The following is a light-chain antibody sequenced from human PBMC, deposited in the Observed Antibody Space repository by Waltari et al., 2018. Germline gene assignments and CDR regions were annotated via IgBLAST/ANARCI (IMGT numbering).Light chain of an antibody. CDR3: MQARQTPWT. Sequence: DIEMTQSPLSLSVTPGEPASISCRSSQSLLHSSGNTFLDWYLQKPGQSPQLLIYLVSNRASGVPDRFSASGSGTDFTLKISRVEAEDVGVYFCMQARQTPWTFGQGTKVEIK. V-gene: IGKV2-28*01. J-gene: IGKJ1*01. CDR2: LVS. CDR1: QSLLHSSGNTF.